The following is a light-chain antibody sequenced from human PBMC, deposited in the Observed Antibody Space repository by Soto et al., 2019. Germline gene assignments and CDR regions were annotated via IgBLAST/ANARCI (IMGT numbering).Light chain of an antibody. CDR1: QSIRGW. J-gene: IGKJ1*01. CDR2: DAS. CDR3: HQYNSFSPWT. V-gene: IGKV1-5*01. Sequence: DIQMTQSPSSLSAFVGDRVTITCQASQSIRGWLAWYQQKPGKAPNLLIYDASRLKSGVPSRFSGRGSGTEFTLTITSLQPDDFATYYCHQYNSFSPWTFGQGTKVDIK.